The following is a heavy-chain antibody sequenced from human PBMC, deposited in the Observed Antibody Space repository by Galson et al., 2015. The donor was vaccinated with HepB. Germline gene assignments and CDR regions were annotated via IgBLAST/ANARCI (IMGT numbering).Heavy chain of an antibody. V-gene: IGHV3-30-3*01. CDR2: ISYDGSNK. CDR1: GFTFSSYA. CDR3: AREDGAWSGMDV. J-gene: IGHJ6*02. D-gene: IGHD4-17*01. Sequence: SLRLSCAASGFTFSSYAMHWVRQAPGKGLEWVAVISYDGSNKYYADSVKGRFTISRDNSKNTLYLQMNSLRAEDTAVYYCAREDGAWSGMDVWGQGTTVTVSS.